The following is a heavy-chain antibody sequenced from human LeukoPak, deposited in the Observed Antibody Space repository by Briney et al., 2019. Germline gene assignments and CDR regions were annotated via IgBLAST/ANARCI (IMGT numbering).Heavy chain of an antibody. CDR2: INPNSGDT. D-gene: IGHD3-16*01. CDR1: GYTFTGYY. V-gene: IGHV1-2*06. J-gene: IGHJ4*02. Sequence: ASVKVSCTASGYTFTGYYLHWVRQAPGQGLEWMGRINPNSGDTNYAQKFQGRVTMTWDTSISTACMELSRLTSDDTAVYYCSRDEAYPDYWGQGTLVTVSS. CDR3: SRDEAYPDY.